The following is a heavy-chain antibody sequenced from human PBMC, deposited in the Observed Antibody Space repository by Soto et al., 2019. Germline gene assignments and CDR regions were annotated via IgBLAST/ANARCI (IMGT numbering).Heavy chain of an antibody. Sequence: SETLSLTCAVYGGSFSGYYWSWIRQPPGKGLEWIGEINHSGSTNYNPSLKSRVTISVDTSKNQFSLKLSSVTAADTAVYYCARGPGLTNGLGPNFDYWGQGTLVTVSS. V-gene: IGHV4-34*01. CDR2: INHSGST. CDR1: GGSFSGYY. J-gene: IGHJ4*02. CDR3: ARGPGLTNGLGPNFDY. D-gene: IGHD2-8*01.